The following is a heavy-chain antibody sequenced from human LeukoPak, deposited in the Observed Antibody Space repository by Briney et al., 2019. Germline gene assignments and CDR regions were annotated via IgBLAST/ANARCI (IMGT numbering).Heavy chain of an antibody. Sequence: ASVKVSCKASGYTFTGYYMHWVRQAPGQGLEWMGWINPNGGGTNYAQKFQGRVTMTRDTSISTAYMELSRLRSDDTAVYYCASIRFLEWSTFDYWGQGTLVTVSS. CDR3: ASIRFLEWSTFDY. CDR1: GYTFTGYY. CDR2: INPNGGGT. D-gene: IGHD3-3*01. V-gene: IGHV1-2*02. J-gene: IGHJ4*02.